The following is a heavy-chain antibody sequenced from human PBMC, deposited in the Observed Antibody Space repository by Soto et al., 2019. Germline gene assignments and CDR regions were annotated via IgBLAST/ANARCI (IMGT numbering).Heavy chain of an antibody. CDR3: AKMRGGSYYFYYYGMDV. Sequence: SETLSLTCAVYGGAFSAYYWSWIRQPPGKGLEWIGEINHSGSTNYNPSLKSRVTISVDTSKNQFSLKLSSVTAADTAVYYCAKMRGGSYYFYYYGMDVWGQGTTVTVSS. CDR2: INHSGST. D-gene: IGHD1-26*01. V-gene: IGHV4-34*01. CDR1: GGAFSAYY. J-gene: IGHJ6*02.